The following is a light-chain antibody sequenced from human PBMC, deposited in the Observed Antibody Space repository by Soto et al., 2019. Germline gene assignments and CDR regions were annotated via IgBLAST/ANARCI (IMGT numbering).Light chain of an antibody. CDR1: QSVRSTY. V-gene: IGKV3-20*01. CDR3: QQYGSSSIT. J-gene: IGKJ5*01. CDR2: GAS. Sequence: EIELTQSPAPLSLSPGETANHACRASQSVRSTYLAWYQQKPGQAPRLLISGASSRATGIPDRFSASGSGTDFTLTISRLEPEDFAVYYCQQYGSSSITFGQGTGLEI.